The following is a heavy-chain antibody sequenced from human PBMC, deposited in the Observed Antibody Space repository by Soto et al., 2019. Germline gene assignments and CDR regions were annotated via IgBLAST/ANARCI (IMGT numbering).Heavy chain of an antibody. CDR2: IYYSGST. V-gene: IGHV4-39*01. CDR3: ARHTDNWNYGPPYFDY. D-gene: IGHD1-7*01. CDR1: AGSISSRSYY. Sequence: SETLSLTCTVSAGSISSRSYYCGWIRQPPGKGLEWIGSIYYSGSTYYNPSLKSRVTISADTSKNQFSLKLSSVTAADTAVYYCARHTDNWNYGPPYFDYWGQGTLVTVSS. J-gene: IGHJ4*02.